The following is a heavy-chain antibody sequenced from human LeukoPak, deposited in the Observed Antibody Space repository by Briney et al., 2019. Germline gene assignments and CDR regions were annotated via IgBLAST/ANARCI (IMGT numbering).Heavy chain of an antibody. CDR3: ARGYDPFPFDY. Sequence: GGSLRLSCAASGFTLSDYYMSWIPQAPGKGLEGVSYISSSGSTIYYADSVKGRFTISRDNAKNSLYLQMNSLRAEDTAVYYCARGYDPFPFDYWGQGTLVTVSS. D-gene: IGHD5-12*01. J-gene: IGHJ4*02. V-gene: IGHV3-11*04. CDR1: GFTLSDYY. CDR2: ISSSGSTI.